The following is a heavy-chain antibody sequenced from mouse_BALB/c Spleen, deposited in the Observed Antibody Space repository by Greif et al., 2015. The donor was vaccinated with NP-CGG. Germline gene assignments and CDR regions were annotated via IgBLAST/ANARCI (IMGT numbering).Heavy chain of an antibody. CDR2: ISDGGSYT. CDR3: ARKTGTDYAMDY. V-gene: IGHV5-4*02. Sequence: VMLVESGGGLVKPGGSLKLSCAASGFTFSDYYMYWVRQTPEKRLEWVATISDGGSYTYYPDSVKGRFTISRDNAKNXLYLQMSSLKSEDTAMYYCARKTGTDYAMDYWGQGTSVTVSS. D-gene: IGHD4-1*01. CDR1: GFTFSDYY. J-gene: IGHJ4*01.